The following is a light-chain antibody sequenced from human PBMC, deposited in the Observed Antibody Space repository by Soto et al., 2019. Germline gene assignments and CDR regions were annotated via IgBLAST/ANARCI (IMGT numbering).Light chain of an antibody. CDR2: DVS. CDR3: SSYTTSTTLI. Sequence: QSALTQPASVSGSPGQSITISCTGTSSDVGRYKLVSWYQQHPGKAPKLMIYDVSNRPSGVSNRFSGSKSGNTASLTISGLQAQDEADYYCSSYTTSTTLIFGGGTKLTVL. J-gene: IGLJ2*01. V-gene: IGLV2-14*03. CDR1: SSDVGRYKL.